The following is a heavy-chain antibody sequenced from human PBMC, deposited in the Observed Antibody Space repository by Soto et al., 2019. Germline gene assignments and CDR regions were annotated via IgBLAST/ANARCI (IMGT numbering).Heavy chain of an antibody. CDR3: ARGGESVVVPAAITGWFDP. CDR1: GGSFSGYY. CDR2: INHSGST. V-gene: IGHV4-34*01. Sequence: SETLSLTCAVYGGSFSGYYWSWIRQPPGKGLEWIGEINHSGSTNYNPSLKSRVTISVDTSKSQFSLKLSSVTAADTAVYYCARGGESVVVPAAITGWFDPWGQGTLVTVSS. J-gene: IGHJ5*02. D-gene: IGHD2-2*01.